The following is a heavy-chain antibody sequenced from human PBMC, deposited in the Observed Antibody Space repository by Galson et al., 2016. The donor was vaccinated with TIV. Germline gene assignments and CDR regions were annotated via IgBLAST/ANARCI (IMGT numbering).Heavy chain of an antibody. J-gene: IGHJ6*02. V-gene: IGHV3-9*01. CDR3: IKTRGCSYGSPKDYYYGMDV. D-gene: IGHD3-10*01. CDR1: GFRFGDFA. CDR2: ISCNSVYL. Sequence: SLRLSCAASGFRFGDFAMHWVRQVPGKGLEWVSGISCNSVYLGYADSVKGRFTISRDNAKNYVYLQMNSLRSDDTAFYYCIKTRGCSYGSPKDYYYGMDVWGQGTTVTVSS.